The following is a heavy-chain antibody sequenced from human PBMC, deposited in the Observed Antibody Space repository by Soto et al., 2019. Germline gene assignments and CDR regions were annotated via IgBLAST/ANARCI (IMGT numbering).Heavy chain of an antibody. CDR2: IIPIFGTP. CDR3: ARGRVLNWFDR. J-gene: IGHJ5*02. CDR1: GGALSRYA. V-gene: IGHV1-69*13. Sequence: SVKVYCKSAGGALSRYAISLVRQAPGQGLEWMGGIIPIFGTPNYAQKFQGRVTITADESTSKAYMEVSSLRSEDTAVYYCARGRVLNWFDRWGQGILVTVSS.